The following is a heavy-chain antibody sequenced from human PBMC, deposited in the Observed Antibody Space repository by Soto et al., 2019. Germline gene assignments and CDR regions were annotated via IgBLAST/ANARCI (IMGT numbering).Heavy chain of an antibody. Sequence: TGGSLRLSCAASGFTFSNAWMNWVRQAPGKGLEWVGRIKSKTDGGTTDYAAPVKGRFTISRDDSKNTLYLQMNSLKTEDTAVYYCTTGLRFLEWSSPWWDYYGMDVWGQGTTVTVSS. V-gene: IGHV3-15*07. D-gene: IGHD3-3*01. CDR1: GFTFSNAW. CDR3: TTGLRFLEWSSPWWDYYGMDV. J-gene: IGHJ6*02. CDR2: IKSKTDGGTT.